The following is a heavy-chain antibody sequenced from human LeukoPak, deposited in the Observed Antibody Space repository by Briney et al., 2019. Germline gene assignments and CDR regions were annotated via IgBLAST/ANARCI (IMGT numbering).Heavy chain of an antibody. CDR1: GFTFSSYS. Sequence: PGGSLRLSCAASGFTFSSYSMNWVRQAPGKGLEWVSSISSSSSYIYYADSVKGRFTISRDNAKNSLYPQMNSLRAEDTAVYYCAKTGFDSSGHDAFDIWGQGTMVTVSS. V-gene: IGHV3-21*01. D-gene: IGHD6-19*01. CDR3: AKTGFDSSGHDAFDI. CDR2: ISSSSSYI. J-gene: IGHJ3*02.